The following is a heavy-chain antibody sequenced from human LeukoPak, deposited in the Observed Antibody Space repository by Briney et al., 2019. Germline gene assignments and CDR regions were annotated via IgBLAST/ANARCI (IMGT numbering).Heavy chain of an antibody. CDR2: ISSSSSYI. V-gene: IGHV3-21*01. Sequence: GGSLRLSCAASGFTFSSYSMNWVRQAPGKGLGWVSSISSSSSYIYYADSVKGRFTISRDNAKNLLYLQMNSLRAEDTAVYYCARDRAPHDFWSASSIWFDPWGQGTLVTVSS. CDR1: GFTFSSYS. J-gene: IGHJ5*02. D-gene: IGHD3-3*01. CDR3: ARDRAPHDFWSASSIWFDP.